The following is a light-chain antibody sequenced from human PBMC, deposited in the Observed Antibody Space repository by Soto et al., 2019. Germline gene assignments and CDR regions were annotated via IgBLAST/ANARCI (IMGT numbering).Light chain of an antibody. Sequence: DIQVTQAPSSPSASGGDRVTIHCQASQDISNYLNWYQQKPGKAPKLLIYAASSLQSGVPSRFSGSGSGTEFTLTISSLQPDDFATYYCQQYNSYSPPTFGGGTKVDIK. V-gene: IGKV1-16*01. J-gene: IGKJ4*01. CDR1: QDISNY. CDR3: QQYNSYSPPT. CDR2: AAS.